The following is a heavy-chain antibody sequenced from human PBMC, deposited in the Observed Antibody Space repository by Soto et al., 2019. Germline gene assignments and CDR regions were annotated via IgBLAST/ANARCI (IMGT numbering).Heavy chain of an antibody. CDR1: GGSISSGGYY. Sequence: PSETLSLTCTVSGGSISSGGYYWSWIRQHPGKGLEWIGYIYYSGSTYYNPSLKSRVTISVDTSKNQFSLKLSSVTAADTAVYYCASGITGTTRSGMDVWGQGTTVT. CDR3: ASGITGTTRSGMDV. V-gene: IGHV4-31*03. J-gene: IGHJ6*02. CDR2: IYYSGST. D-gene: IGHD1-7*01.